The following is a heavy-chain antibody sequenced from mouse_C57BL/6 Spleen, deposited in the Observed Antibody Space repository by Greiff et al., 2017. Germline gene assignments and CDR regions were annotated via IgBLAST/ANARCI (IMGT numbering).Heavy chain of an antibody. CDR3: AGPYYYGSSDSWYFGV. CDR2: ILPGSGST. D-gene: IGHD1-1*01. CDR1: GYTFTGYW. J-gene: IGHJ1*03. V-gene: IGHV1-9*01. Sequence: QVQLQQSGAELMKPGASVKLSCKATGYTFTGYWIEWVKQRPGHGLEWIGEILPGSGSTNYNEKFKGTATFTADTSSNTAYMQLSSLTTEDSAIYYCAGPYYYGSSDSWYFGVWGTGTTVTVAS.